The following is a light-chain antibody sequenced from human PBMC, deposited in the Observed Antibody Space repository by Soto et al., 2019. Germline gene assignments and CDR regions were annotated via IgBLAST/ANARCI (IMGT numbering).Light chain of an antibody. V-gene: IGKV1-5*03. CDR2: RAS. CDR1: QSIGEW. Sequence: DIQMTQSPVTLSPSVGDRVAITCRASQSIGEWLAWYQHKPGKAPKLLIYRASHLATGVPSRFSGSGSGTEFTFTISSLQPDDFATYYCQHYDSYPVTFGQGTNLE. CDR3: QHYDSYPVT. J-gene: IGKJ2*01.